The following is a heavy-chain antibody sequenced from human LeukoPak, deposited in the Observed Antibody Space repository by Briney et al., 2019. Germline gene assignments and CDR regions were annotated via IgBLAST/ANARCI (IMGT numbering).Heavy chain of an antibody. CDR2: ISSSSSTI. V-gene: IGHV3-48*02. CDR3: ARQTTVTLRVIDY. J-gene: IGHJ4*02. D-gene: IGHD4-17*01. Sequence: GGSLRLSCAASGFTFSTYSMNWVRQAPGKGLEWVSYISSSSSTIYYADSVKGRFTISRDSAKNSLYLQMNSLRDEDTAVYYCARQTTVTLRVIDYWGQGTLVIASS. CDR1: GFTFSTYS.